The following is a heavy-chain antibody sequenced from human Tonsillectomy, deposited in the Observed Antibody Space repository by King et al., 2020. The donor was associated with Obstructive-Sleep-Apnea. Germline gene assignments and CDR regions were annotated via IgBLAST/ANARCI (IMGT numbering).Heavy chain of an antibody. D-gene: IGHD5-18*01. V-gene: IGHV3-43D*03. CDR2: ISWDGGST. CDR1: GFTFDDYA. CDR3: AKATARQLGRRRLGFPFFDY. Sequence: VQLVESGGVVVQPGGSLRLSCAASGFTFDDYAMHWVRQAPGKGLEWVSLISWDGGSTYYADSVKGRFTISRDNSKNSLYLQMNSLRAEDTALYYCAKATARQLGRRRLGFPFFDYWGQGTLVTVSS. J-gene: IGHJ4*02.